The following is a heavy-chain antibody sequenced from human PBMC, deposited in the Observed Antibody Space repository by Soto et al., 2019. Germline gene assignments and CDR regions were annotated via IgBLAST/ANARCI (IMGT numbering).Heavy chain of an antibody. CDR1: GLTFSSYW. J-gene: IGHJ4*02. Sequence: PGGSLRLSCAASGLTFSSYWMSWVRQAPGKGLEWVANIKQDGSEKYYVDSVKGRFTISRDNAKNSLYLQMNSLRAEDTAVYYCARVGKAARPGLDYWGQGTLVTVSS. V-gene: IGHV3-7*03. CDR2: IKQDGSEK. CDR3: ARVGKAARPGLDY. D-gene: IGHD6-6*01.